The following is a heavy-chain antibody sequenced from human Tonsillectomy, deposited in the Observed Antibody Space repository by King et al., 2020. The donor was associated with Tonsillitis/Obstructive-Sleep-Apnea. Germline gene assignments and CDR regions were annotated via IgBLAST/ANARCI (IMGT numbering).Heavy chain of an antibody. Sequence: QLVQSGAEVKKPGSSVKVSCKASGGTFSSYAISWVRQAPGRGLEWMGGIIPIFGTANYAQKFQGRVTITADESTSTAYMELSSLRSEDTAVYYCASDGKPAAMFYYYYYWGQGTLVTVSS. CDR3: ASDGKPAAMFYYYYY. V-gene: IGHV1-69*12. CDR2: IIPIFGTA. D-gene: IGHD2-2*01. CDR1: GGTFSSYA. J-gene: IGHJ4*02.